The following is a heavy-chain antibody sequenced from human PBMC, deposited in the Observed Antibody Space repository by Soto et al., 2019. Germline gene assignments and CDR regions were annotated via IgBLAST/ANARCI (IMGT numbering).Heavy chain of an antibody. Sequence: QVQLVESGGGVVQPGRSLRLSCAASGFTFSSYAMHWVRQAPGKGLEWVAVISYDGSNKYYADSVKGRFTISRDNSKNKLYLQMNSLRAEDTAVYYCARPIAVAGTTPGVVGYWGQGTLVTVSS. CDR2: ISYDGSNK. CDR1: GFTFSSYA. CDR3: ARPIAVAGTTPGVVGY. J-gene: IGHJ4*02. V-gene: IGHV3-30-3*01. D-gene: IGHD6-19*01.